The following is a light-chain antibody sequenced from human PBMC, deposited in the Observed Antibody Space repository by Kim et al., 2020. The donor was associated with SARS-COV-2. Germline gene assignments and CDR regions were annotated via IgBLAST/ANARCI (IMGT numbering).Light chain of an antibody. CDR1: QSLVYSDGNTF. CDR3: GQGIHPIT. V-gene: IGKV2-30*01. J-gene: IGKJ5*01. CDR2: KVS. Sequence: DVVMTQSPLSLPVTLGQPASISCRSRQSLVYSDGNTFLNWFQQRPGQSPRRLIYKVSNRDSGVPDRFSGSGSGTDFTLKIRGVGGGDVGVYYCGQGIHPITFGRGTRLESK.